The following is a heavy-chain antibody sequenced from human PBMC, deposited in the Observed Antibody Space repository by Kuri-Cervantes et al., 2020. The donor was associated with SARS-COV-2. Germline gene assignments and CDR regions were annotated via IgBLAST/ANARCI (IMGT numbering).Heavy chain of an antibody. V-gene: IGHV4-59*01. CDR1: GDFISNYF. CDR3: ARGSAPYYYYMDV. CDR2: FSYGAST. Sequence: ESLKISCTVSGDFISNYFWTWIRQPPGKGLEWIGYFSYGASTDYNPSLKSRVTISVDTSTNQISLRLTSVTAADTAVYYCARGSAPYYYYMDVWGKGTTVTVSS. J-gene: IGHJ6*03.